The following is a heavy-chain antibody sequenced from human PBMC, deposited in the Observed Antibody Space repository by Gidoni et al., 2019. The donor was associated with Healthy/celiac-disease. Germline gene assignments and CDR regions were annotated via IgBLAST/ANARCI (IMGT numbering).Heavy chain of an antibody. D-gene: IGHD3-16*02. J-gene: IGHJ4*02. CDR2: INHSGRT. Sequence: QVQLQQCGAGLLKPSETLSLTCAVYVGSFSVYYWSWIRQPPGKGLEWIGEINHSGRTNYNPSLKSRVTISVDTSKNQFSLKLSSVTAADTAVYYCARVRYYDYVWGSYRYPFDYWGQGTLVTVSS. CDR1: VGSFSVYY. V-gene: IGHV4-34*01. CDR3: ARVRYYDYVWGSYRYPFDY.